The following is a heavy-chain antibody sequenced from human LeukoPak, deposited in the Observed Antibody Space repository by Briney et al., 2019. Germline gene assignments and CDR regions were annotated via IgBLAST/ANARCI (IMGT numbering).Heavy chain of an antibody. CDR1: GFIFSDYY. CDR2: INSDGSNI. J-gene: IGHJ4*02. Sequence: GGSLRLSCAASGFIFSDYYMHWVRQAPGKGLVWVSHINSDGSNINYADSVKGRFTISRDNSKNTLCLQMNSLRAEDTAVYYCAKEIWPTVTTPGHTHFDYWGQGTLVTVSS. CDR3: AKEIWPTVTTPGHTHFDY. D-gene: IGHD4-17*01. V-gene: IGHV3-74*01.